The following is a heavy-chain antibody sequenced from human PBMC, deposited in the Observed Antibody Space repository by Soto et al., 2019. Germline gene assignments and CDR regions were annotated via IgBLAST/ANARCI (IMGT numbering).Heavy chain of an antibody. CDR1: GFTFSTYT. D-gene: IGHD2-2*01. J-gene: IGHJ4*02. Sequence: AGSLRLSCAASGFTFSTYTMSWVRQAPGKGLEWVSVIGGGGSSPSYVDSVQGRFTISRDNYKNTLFLQMNSLRAEDTAMYYCAKARCSTTNCYVPDYWGQGT. CDR3: AKARCSTTNCYVPDY. CDR2: IGGGGSSP. V-gene: IGHV3-23*01.